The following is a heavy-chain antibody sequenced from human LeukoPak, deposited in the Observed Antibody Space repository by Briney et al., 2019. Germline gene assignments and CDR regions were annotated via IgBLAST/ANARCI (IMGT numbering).Heavy chain of an antibody. Sequence: GGSLRLSCAASGFTFSSYAMSWVRQAPGKGLEWVSAISGSGGSTYYADSVKGRFTISRDSSKNTLYLQMNSLRAEDTAVYYCAKGGGMATMKPFDYWGQGTLVTVSS. J-gene: IGHJ4*02. CDR1: GFTFSSYA. V-gene: IGHV3-23*01. CDR2: ISGSGGST. D-gene: IGHD5-24*01. CDR3: AKGGGMATMKPFDY.